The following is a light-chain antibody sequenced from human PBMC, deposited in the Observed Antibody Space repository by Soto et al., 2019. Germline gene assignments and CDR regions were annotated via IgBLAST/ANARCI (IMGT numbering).Light chain of an antibody. V-gene: IGKV3-11*01. CDR1: QSVSSY. Sequence: EIVLTQSPATLSLSPWERATLSCRASQSVSSYLAWYQQKPGQAPRLLIYDASNRATGIPARFSGSGSGTDFTLTISSLEPEDFAVYYCQQRSNWLTFGGGTKVDNK. J-gene: IGKJ4*01. CDR2: DAS. CDR3: QQRSNWLT.